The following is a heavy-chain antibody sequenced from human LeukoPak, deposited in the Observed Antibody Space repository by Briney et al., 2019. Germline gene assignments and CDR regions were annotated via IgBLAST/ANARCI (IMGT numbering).Heavy chain of an antibody. CDR2: IYHSGST. V-gene: IGHV4-30-2*01. CDR1: GASISSGGYS. J-gene: IGHJ6*02. CDR3: ARESPYYYGIDV. Sequence: SETLSLTCAVSGASISSGGYSWSWIRQPPGKGLEWIGYIYHSGSTYYNPSLNSRVSISVDRSKNQFSLNLSSVTAADTAVYYCARESPYYYGIDVWGQGTTVTVSS.